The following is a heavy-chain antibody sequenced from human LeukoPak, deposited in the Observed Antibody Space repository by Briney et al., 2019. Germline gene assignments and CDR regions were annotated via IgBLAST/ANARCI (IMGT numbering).Heavy chain of an antibody. CDR1: TFTLTSYT. CDR3: ADESASWIHTYFDY. V-gene: IGHV3-23*01. Sequence: PGGSLRLSCAASTFTLTSYTMGCVRQAPGKGLEWVSAISAGADSTYYADSVQGRFTISRDNSKNTLFLQMSGLRAEDTAVYFCADESASWIHTYFDYWGQGTLVTVSS. J-gene: IGHJ4*02. D-gene: IGHD5-18*01. CDR2: ISAGADST.